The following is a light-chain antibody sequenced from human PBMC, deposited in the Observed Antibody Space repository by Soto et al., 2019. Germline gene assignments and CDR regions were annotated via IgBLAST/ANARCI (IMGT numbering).Light chain of an antibody. CDR2: KAS. Sequence: DIQMTQSPSTLSASVGDRVTITCRASQTIGTWLDWYQHKPGTAPKLLIYKASSLEGGVPSRFSGSGSGTEFTLTVGSLQPDDFATYYCQQYSTDSRTFGQGTKVETK. CDR3: QQYSTDSRT. CDR1: QTIGTW. J-gene: IGKJ2*02. V-gene: IGKV1-5*03.